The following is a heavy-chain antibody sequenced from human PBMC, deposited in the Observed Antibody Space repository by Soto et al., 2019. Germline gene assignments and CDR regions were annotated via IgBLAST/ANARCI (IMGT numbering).Heavy chain of an antibody. V-gene: IGHV3-21*01. CDR1: GFTFTRYS. J-gene: IGHJ4*02. CDR3: ARESEDLTSNFDY. Sequence: EVQLVESGGGLVKPGGSLRLSCAASGFTFTRYSMNWVRQAQGKGLEWVSSISSTTTYIYYAVCMKGRFTVSRDNAKNSVYLEMNSLSAEDTAVYYCARESEDLTSNFDYWGQGTLVTVSS. CDR2: ISSTTTYI.